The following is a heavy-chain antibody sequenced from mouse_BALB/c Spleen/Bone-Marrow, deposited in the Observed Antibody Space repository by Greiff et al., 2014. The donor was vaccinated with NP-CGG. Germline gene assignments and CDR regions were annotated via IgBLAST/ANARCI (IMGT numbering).Heavy chain of an antibody. J-gene: IGHJ4*01. CDR3: ASGEDYYAMDY. V-gene: IGHV1-18*01. Sequence: DVHLVESGPELVKPGASVKISCKTSGYTFTEYTMHWVKQSHGKSLEWIGGINPNNGGTSYNQKFKGKATLTVDKSSSTAYMELRSLTSEDSAVYFCASGEDYYAMDYWGQGTSVTVSS. CDR1: GYTFTEYT. CDR2: INPNNGGT.